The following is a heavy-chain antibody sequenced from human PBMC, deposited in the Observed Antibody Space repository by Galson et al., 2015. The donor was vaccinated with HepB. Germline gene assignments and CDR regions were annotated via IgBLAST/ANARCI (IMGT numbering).Heavy chain of an antibody. CDR1: GYSFTNYA. CDR3: AGDSSSYYYRFDP. V-gene: IGHV1-3*01. J-gene: IGHJ5*02. D-gene: IGHD3-22*01. Sequence: SVKVSCKASGYSFTNYAMHWVRQAPGQRLEWMGWINAGNGNTKYSQKFQGRVTITRDTSASTAYMELSSLRSEDTAVYYCAGDSSSYYYRFDPWGQGTLVTVSS. CDR2: INAGNGNT.